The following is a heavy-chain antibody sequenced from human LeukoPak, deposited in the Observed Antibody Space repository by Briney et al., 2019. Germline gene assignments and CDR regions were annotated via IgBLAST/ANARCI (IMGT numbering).Heavy chain of an antibody. CDR1: GFTFSSYA. D-gene: IGHD6-13*01. V-gene: IGHV3-23*01. Sequence: PGGSLRLSCAASGFTFSSYAMSWVRQAPGKGLEWVSAISGGGGSTYYADSVKGRFTISRDNSKNTLYLQMNSLRAEDTAVYYCAKTLAAVDLGGDNWFDPWGQGTLVTVSS. CDR2: ISGGGGST. CDR3: AKTLAAVDLGGDNWFDP. J-gene: IGHJ5*02.